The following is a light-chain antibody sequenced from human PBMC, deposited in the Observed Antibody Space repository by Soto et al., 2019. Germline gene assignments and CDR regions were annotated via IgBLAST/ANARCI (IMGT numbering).Light chain of an antibody. CDR3: SSYTSSSTLVV. J-gene: IGLJ2*01. CDR1: SGDVGGYNF. CDR2: EVS. Sequence: QSALTQPASVSGSPGQSITVSCTGTSGDVGGYNFVSWYQQHPGKAPKLMIYEVSYRPSGVSNRFSGSKSGNTASLTISGLQAEDEADYYCSSYTSSSTLVVFGGGTQLTVL. V-gene: IGLV2-14*01.